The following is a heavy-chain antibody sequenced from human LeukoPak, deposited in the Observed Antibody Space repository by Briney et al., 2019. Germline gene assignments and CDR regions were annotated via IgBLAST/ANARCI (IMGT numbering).Heavy chain of an antibody. CDR3: ARAGYSSTWYSRYFDL. D-gene: IGHD6-13*01. V-gene: IGHV3-30*14. CDR1: GFTFSRSA. CDR2: ISYDGGNK. J-gene: IGHJ2*01. Sequence: PGRSLRLSCAASGFTFSRSAMHWVRQAPGKGLEWVAIISYDGGNKYYADSVKGRFTISRENAKNSLYLQVNSLRAGDTAVYYCARAGYSSTWYSRYFDLWGRGTLVTVSS.